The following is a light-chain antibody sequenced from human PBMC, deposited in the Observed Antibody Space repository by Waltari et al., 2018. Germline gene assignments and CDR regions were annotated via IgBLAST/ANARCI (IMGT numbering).Light chain of an antibody. Sequence: DIQFTQSPSSLSASVGDRVTITCRASQDISSYLVWYQQKPGKAPKLLIYQASSLQSGVPSRFSGGGSGTEFTLTISSLQPEDFAIYYCQQRKSYPLTFGGGTKVEIK. CDR2: QAS. J-gene: IGKJ4*01. CDR1: QDISSY. CDR3: QQRKSYPLT. V-gene: IGKV1-9*01.